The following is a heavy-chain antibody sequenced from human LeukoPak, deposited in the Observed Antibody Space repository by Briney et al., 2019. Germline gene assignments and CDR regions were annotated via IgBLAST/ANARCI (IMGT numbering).Heavy chain of an antibody. J-gene: IGHJ1*01. CDR1: GFTFSSYA. Sequence: PGGSLRLSCAASGFTFSSYAMHWVRQAPGKGLEWVAVISYDGSNKYYADSVKGRFTISRDNSKNTLYLQMNSLRAEDTAVYYCARDQGSSWYPWYFQHWGQGTLVTVSS. CDR3: ARDQGSSWYPWYFQH. CDR2: ISYDGSNK. D-gene: IGHD6-13*01. V-gene: IGHV3-30*04.